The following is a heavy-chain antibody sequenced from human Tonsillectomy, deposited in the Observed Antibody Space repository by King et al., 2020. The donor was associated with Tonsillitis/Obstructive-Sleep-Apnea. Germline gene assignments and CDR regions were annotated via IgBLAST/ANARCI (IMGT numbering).Heavy chain of an antibody. J-gene: IGHJ5*01. V-gene: IGHV3-21*01. CDR2: ISSSSTYI. D-gene: IGHD2-2*01. CDR3: AREDCSTTTCYEGNSDWFDS. Sequence: VQLVESGGGLVKPGGSLRLSCAASGFTFSSYSMNWVRQAPGKGLEWVSFISSSSTYIYYADSVKGRFTISRDNAKNSLHLQMNSLRAEDTAVYYCAREDCSTTTCYEGNSDWFDSWGQGTLVTVSS. CDR1: GFTFSSYS.